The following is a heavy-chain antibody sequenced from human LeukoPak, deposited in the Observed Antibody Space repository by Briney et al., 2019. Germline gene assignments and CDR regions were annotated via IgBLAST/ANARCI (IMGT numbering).Heavy chain of an antibody. CDR3: AGIEMATTKFAY. CDR2: INHSGST. CDR1: GGSFSGYY. D-gene: IGHD1-1*01. V-gene: IGHV4-34*01. Sequence: SETLSLTCAVYGGSFSGYYWSWIRQPPGKGLEWIGEINHSGSTNYNPSLKSRVTISVDSSQIQFSLRVSSVTAADMAVYFCAGIEMATTKFAYWGQGALVTVSS. J-gene: IGHJ4*02.